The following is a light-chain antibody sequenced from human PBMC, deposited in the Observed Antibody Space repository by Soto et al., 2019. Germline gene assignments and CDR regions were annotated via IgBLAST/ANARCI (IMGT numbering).Light chain of an antibody. J-gene: IGKJ4*01. V-gene: IGKV3-11*01. CDR2: DAS. CDR3: QQYGSSPGFT. Sequence: EIVLTQSPATLSLSPGERATLSCRASQSVSSYLAWYQQKPGQAPRLLIYDASNRATGIPDRFSGSGSGTDFTLTISRLEPEDYAVYYCQQYGSSPGFTFGGGTKVDIK. CDR1: QSVSSY.